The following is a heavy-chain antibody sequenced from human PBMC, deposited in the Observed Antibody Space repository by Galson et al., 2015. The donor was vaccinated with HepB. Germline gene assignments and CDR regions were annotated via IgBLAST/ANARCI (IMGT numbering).Heavy chain of an antibody. CDR1: GGSFSTYN. CDR2: IYYSGST. CDR3: ARGDSSRWFFFDD. Sequence: SETLSLTCTVSGGSFSTYNWSWIRQTPGKGLEWIGHIYYSGSTDYNSSLKSRVTISLDTSKRQFSLKLNSVTAVDTAVYYCARGDSSRWFFFDDWGQGALVTVSS. V-gene: IGHV4-59*01. J-gene: IGHJ4*02. D-gene: IGHD6-13*01.